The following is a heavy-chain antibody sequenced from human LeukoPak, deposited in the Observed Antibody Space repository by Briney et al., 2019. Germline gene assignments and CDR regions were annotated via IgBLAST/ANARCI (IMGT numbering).Heavy chain of an antibody. CDR2: INHSGRN. Sequence: SETLSLTCTVYGGSFSGYYWSWIRQPPGKGLEWIGEINHSGRNNYNPSLKSRVTISVDTSKNQFSLKLSSVTAADTAMYYCARATGTKVPPGYWGQGTLVTVSS. CDR1: GGSFSGYY. CDR3: ARATGTKVPPGY. D-gene: IGHD1-7*01. J-gene: IGHJ4*02. V-gene: IGHV4-34*01.